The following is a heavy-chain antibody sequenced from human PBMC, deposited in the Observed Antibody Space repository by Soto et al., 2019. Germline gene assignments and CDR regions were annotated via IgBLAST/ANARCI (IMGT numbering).Heavy chain of an antibody. CDR1: GYTFTSYY. V-gene: IGHV1-46*01. CDR3: ARRGACISTSCSLDY. Sequence: GASVKVSCKASGYTFTSYYIHWVRQAPGQGLEWMGIINPSGGSTTYAQKFQGRVTMTRDTSTSTVYMELSSLRSEDTAVYYCARRGACISTSCSLDYWGQGTLVTVPQ. D-gene: IGHD2-2*01. J-gene: IGHJ4*02. CDR2: INPSGGST.